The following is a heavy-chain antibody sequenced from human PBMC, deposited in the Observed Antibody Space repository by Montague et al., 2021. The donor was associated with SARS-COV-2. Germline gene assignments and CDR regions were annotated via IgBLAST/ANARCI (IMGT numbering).Heavy chain of an antibody. CDR1: GGSISSGSYY. Sequence: TLSLTCTVSGGSISSGSYYWSWIRQPAGKGLEWIGRISISGSTNYNPSLKSRVTISVDTSKNQFSLKLSSVTAADTAVYYCASVYTVTYYFDYWGRGTLVTVSS. CDR2: ISISGST. V-gene: IGHV4-61*02. D-gene: IGHD4-17*01. CDR3: ASVYTVTYYFDY. J-gene: IGHJ4*02.